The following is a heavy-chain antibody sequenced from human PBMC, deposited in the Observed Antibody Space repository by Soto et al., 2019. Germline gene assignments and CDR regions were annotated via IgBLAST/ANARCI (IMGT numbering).Heavy chain of an antibody. CDR1: GYSITAGGYY. J-gene: IGHJ5*02. Sequence: LQASGPGLVKPSQTLSLTCFVSGYSITAGGYYWSWIRHHPGKGLEWIGSFYSSGSIIYNPSLRSRVSISGDTSSNQFSMSLTSVTAADTARYYCARMYSSGSGWFHPWGQGTLVTVSS. D-gene: IGHD6-19*01. CDR3: ARMYSSGSGWFHP. CDR2: FYSSGSI. V-gene: IGHV4-31*03.